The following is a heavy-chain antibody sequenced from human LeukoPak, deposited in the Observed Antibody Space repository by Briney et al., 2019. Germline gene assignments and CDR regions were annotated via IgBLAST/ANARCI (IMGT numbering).Heavy chain of an antibody. Sequence: GGSLRLSCAASGFTFTNYAMSWVRQAPGKGLEWVSVISGSGSSTYYADSVKGRFTISRDDSKNTLYLQMNSLRAEDTAVYFCAKDSASYGRFDYWGQGTLVTVS. CDR1: GFTFTNYA. J-gene: IGHJ4*02. CDR2: ISGSGSST. V-gene: IGHV3-23*01. D-gene: IGHD5-18*01. CDR3: AKDSASYGRFDY.